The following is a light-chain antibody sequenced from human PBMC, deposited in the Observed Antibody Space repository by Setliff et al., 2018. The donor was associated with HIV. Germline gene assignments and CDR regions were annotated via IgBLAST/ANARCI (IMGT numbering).Light chain of an antibody. CDR2: DVN. V-gene: IGLV2-11*01. J-gene: IGLJ1*01. CDR3: CSYTGTYL. Sequence: QSALTQPRSVSGSPGQSVTISCIGRSGDVGTYKSVSWYQQHPGRAPKLMIYDVNKRPSGVPPRFSGSTSGDTASLTISGLQAEDEADYYCCSYTGTYLFGTGTKVTVL. CDR1: SGDVGTYKS.